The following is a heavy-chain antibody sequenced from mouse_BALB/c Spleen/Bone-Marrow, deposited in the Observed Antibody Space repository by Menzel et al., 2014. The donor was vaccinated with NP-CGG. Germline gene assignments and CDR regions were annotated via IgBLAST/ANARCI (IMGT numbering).Heavy chain of an antibody. CDR1: GFTFSDYY. V-gene: IGHV5-4*02. D-gene: IGHD2-4*01. CDR3: ARVSYDYFDY. J-gene: IGHJ2*01. Sequence: EVKLVESGGGLVKPGGSLKLSCAASGFTFSDYYMYWVRQTPEKRLEWVATISDGGSYTYYPDSVKGRFTISRDNAKNDLYLQMSSLKSEDTAMYYCARVSYDYFDYCGQGTTLTVSS. CDR2: ISDGGSYT.